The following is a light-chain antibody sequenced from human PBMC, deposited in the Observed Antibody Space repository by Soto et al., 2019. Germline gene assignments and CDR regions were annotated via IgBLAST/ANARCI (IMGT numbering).Light chain of an antibody. CDR3: CSYAGPYTSG. CDR2: DVT. V-gene: IGLV2-11*01. Sequence: QSVLTQPRSVSGSPGQSVTISCTGTSSDVGGYNFVSWYQQHPGKAPKLMIFDVTERPSGVPDRFSGFKSGNTASLTISGLQADDEADYYCCSYAGPYTSGFGTGTKVTVL. J-gene: IGLJ1*01. CDR1: SSDVGGYNF.